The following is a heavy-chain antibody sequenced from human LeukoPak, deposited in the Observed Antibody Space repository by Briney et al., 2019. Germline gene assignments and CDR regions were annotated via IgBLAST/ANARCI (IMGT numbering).Heavy chain of an antibody. CDR1: GGSISSGSYY. CDR3: ARRPIAAAGTGWFDP. V-gene: IGHV4-61*02. CDR2: LYTSGTT. Sequence: SETLSLTCSVSGGSISSGSYYWSWIRQPAGKGLEWIGLLYTSGTTNYNPSLKSRVTISVDTSKNQFSLKLTSVTAADTAVYYCARRPIAAAGTGWFDPWGQGTLVTVSS. D-gene: IGHD6-13*01. J-gene: IGHJ5*02.